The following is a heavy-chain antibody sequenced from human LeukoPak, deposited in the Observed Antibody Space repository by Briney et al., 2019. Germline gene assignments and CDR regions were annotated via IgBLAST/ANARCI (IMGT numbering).Heavy chain of an antibody. V-gene: IGHV3-23*01. CDR3: AKGVTMIVVVITTYYYFDY. D-gene: IGHD3-22*01. J-gene: IGHJ4*02. CDR1: GFTFSTYA. Sequence: GGSLRLSCAASGFTFSTYAMSWVRQAPGKGLEWVSTISGSGANTFYADSMKGRFTISRDNSKNTLYLHMNSLRAEDTAVYYCAKGVTMIVVVITTYYYFDYWGQGTLVTVSS. CDR2: ISGSGANT.